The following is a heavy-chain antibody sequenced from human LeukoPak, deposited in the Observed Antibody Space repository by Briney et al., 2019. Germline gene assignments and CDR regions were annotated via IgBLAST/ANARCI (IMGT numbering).Heavy chain of an antibody. J-gene: IGHJ4*02. D-gene: IGHD6-19*01. CDR2: INPSDGST. V-gene: IGHV1-46*01. CDR3: ARDPGVDSSGWDPNFDY. CDR1: GYIFTSYY. Sequence: GASVKVSCKASGYIFTSYYMHWVRQAPGQGLEWMGIINPSDGSTNYAQKFQGRVTMTRDTSTSTVYMDLTSLRSDDTAVYYCARDPGVDSSGWDPNFDYWGQGTLVTVSS.